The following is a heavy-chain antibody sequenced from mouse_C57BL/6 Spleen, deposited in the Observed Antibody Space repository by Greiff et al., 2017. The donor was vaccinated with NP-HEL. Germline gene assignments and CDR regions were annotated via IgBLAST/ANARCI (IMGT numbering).Heavy chain of an antibody. D-gene: IGHD1-1*01. Sequence: VHVKQSGPELVKPGASVKISCKASGYAFTDYNMNWVKQSHGKSLEWIGVINPDYGNTSYNQKFKGKATLTVDQSSSTAYMQLNSLTSADSEVDDYAREYSSGYDYAMDYWGQGTSVTVSS. J-gene: IGHJ4*01. CDR1: GYAFTDYN. V-gene: IGHV1-39*01. CDR2: INPDYGNT. CDR3: AREYSSGYDYAMDY.